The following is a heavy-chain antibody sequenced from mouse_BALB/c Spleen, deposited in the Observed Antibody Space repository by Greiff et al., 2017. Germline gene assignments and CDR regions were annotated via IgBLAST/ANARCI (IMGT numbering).Heavy chain of an antibody. J-gene: IGHJ3*01. Sequence: EVQLVESGPGLVKPSQSLSLTCSVTGYSITSGYYWNWIRQFPGNKLEWMGYISYDGSNNYNPSLKNRISITRDTSKNQFFLKLNSVTTEDTATYYCAALTGTGRFAYWGQGTLVTVSA. D-gene: IGHD4-1*01. CDR1: GYSITSGYY. V-gene: IGHV3-6*02. CDR2: ISYDGSN. CDR3: AALTGTGRFAY.